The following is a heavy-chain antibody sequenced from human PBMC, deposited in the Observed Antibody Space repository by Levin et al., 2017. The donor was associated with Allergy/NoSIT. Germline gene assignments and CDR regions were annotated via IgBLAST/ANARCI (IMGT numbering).Heavy chain of an antibody. J-gene: IGHJ4*02. CDR3: AKVMAYCGGDCLGMGFDY. CDR1: GFTFSSYA. D-gene: IGHD2-21*02. V-gene: IGHV3-23*01. CDR2: ISGSGGST. Sequence: TGGSLRLSCAASGFTFSSYAMSWVRQAPGKGLEWGSAISGSGGSTYYADSVKGRFTISRDNSKNTLYLQMNSLRAEDTAVYYCAKVMAYCGGDCLGMGFDYWGQGTLVTVSS.